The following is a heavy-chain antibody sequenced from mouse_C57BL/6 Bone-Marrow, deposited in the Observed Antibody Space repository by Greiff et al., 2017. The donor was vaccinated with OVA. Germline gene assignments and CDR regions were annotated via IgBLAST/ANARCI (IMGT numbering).Heavy chain of an antibody. J-gene: IGHJ2*01. CDR1: GFNIKDDY. D-gene: IGHD1-1*01. CDR2: IDPENGDT. Sequence: VQLQQSGAELVRPGASVKLSCTASGFNIKDDYMHWVKQRPEQGLEWIGWIDPENGDTEYASKFQGKATITADTSSNTAYLQLSSLTSEDTAVYYCTTFITTVVATSYYFDYWGQGTTLTGSS. CDR3: TTFITTVVATSYYFDY. V-gene: IGHV14-4*01.